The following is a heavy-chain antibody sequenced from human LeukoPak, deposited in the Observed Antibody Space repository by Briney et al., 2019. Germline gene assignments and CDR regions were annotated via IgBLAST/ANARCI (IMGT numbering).Heavy chain of an antibody. CDR1: GGSFSGYY. V-gene: IGHV4-34*01. Sequence: PSETLSLTCAVYGGSFSGYYWSWIRQPPGKGLEWIGEINHSGSTNYNPSLKSRVTISVDTSNNQFSLKLSSVTAADTAVYYCARGLGYYDSSGYRYYFDYWGQGTLVTVSS. CDR2: INHSGST. J-gene: IGHJ4*02. CDR3: ARGLGYYDSSGYRYYFDY. D-gene: IGHD3-22*01.